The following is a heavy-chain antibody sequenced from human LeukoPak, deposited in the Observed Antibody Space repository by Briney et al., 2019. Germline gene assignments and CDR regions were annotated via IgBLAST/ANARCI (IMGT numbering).Heavy chain of an antibody. CDR3: AKQWLVYFDY. J-gene: IGHJ4*02. Sequence: GGSLRLSCAASGFTFSSYAMHWVRQAPGKGLEWVAVISYDGSNKYYADSVKGRFTTSRDNSKNTLYLQMNSLRAEDTAVYYCAKQWLVYFDYWGQGTVVTVSS. CDR2: ISYDGSNK. V-gene: IGHV3-30-3*01. D-gene: IGHD6-19*01. CDR1: GFTFSSYA.